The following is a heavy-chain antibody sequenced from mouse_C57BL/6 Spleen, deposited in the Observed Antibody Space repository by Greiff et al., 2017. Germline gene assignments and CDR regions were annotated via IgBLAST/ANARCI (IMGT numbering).Heavy chain of an antibody. CDR2: IDPSDSYT. J-gene: IGHJ2*01. CDR3: ARGGYYYGSSFDY. Sequence: QVQLQQPGAELVMPGASVKLSCKASGYTFTSYWMHWVKQRPGQGLEWIGEIDPSDSYTNYNQKFKGKSTLTVDKSSSTAYMQLSSLTSEDSAVYYGARGGYYYGSSFDYWGQGTTLTVSS. V-gene: IGHV1-69*01. D-gene: IGHD1-1*01. CDR1: GYTFTSYW.